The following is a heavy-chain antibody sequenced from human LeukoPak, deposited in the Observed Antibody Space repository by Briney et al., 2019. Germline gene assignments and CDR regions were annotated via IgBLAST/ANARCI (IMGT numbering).Heavy chain of an antibody. CDR2: ITPNSGGT. CDR3: ARARYSYGYPFDY. V-gene: IGHV1-2*02. Sequence: ASVTVSFKATGGTFISYAISWVRQAPGQGLEGMGGITPNSGGTDYSQKFQGGVTMTRDTSIRAVYMELSRLRADDTDMCYFARARYSYGYPFDYWGQGTLVTASS. D-gene: IGHD5-18*01. J-gene: IGHJ4*02. CDR1: GGTFISYA.